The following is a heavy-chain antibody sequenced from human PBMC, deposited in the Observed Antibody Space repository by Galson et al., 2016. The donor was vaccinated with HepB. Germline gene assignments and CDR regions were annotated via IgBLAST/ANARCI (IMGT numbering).Heavy chain of an antibody. CDR2: IFYSGST. V-gene: IGHV4-59*01. CDR3: ARGQDMGV. Sequence: SETLSLTCTVSGGPINPYYWSWIRQPPGKGLEWIGYIFYSGSTNYNPSLKSRVTISRDTSKGQFSLTLNSVTAADTAVYYCARGQDMGVWGQGTTVPVPS. CDR1: GGPINPYY. J-gene: IGHJ6*02.